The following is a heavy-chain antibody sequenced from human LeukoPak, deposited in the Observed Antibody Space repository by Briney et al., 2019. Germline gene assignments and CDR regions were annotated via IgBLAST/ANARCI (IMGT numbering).Heavy chain of an antibody. D-gene: IGHD3-22*01. CDR3: ARGPPLFYYDSSGYD. J-gene: IGHJ4*02. Sequence: SETLSLTCAVYGGSFSGYYWSWIRQPPGKGLEWIGEINHSGSTNYNPSLKSRVTMSIDTSKNQFSLNLRSVTAADSAVYYCARGPPLFYYDSSGYDWGQGTLVTVSS. V-gene: IGHV4-34*01. CDR2: INHSGST. CDR1: GGSFSGYY.